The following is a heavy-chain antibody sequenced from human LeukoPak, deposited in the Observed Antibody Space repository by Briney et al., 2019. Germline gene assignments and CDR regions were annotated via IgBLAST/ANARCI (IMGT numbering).Heavy chain of an antibody. CDR3: ARTTEGGYTCDYFYYYYMDV. J-gene: IGHJ6*03. D-gene: IGHD5-18*01. V-gene: IGHV4-59*01. Sequence: SETLSLTCTVSGGSISSYYWSWIRQPPGKGLEWIGYIYYSGSTNYNPSLKSRVTISVDTSKNQFSLKLSSVTAADPAVYYCARTTEGGYTCDYFYYYYMDVWGKGTTVTISS. CDR2: IYYSGST. CDR1: GGSISSYY.